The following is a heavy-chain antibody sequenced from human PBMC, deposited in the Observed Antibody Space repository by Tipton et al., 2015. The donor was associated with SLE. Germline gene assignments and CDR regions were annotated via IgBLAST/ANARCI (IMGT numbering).Heavy chain of an antibody. J-gene: IGHJ4*02. CDR2: ASYSGRP. CDR3: ARGYSGG. CDR1: GGSFSGYY. V-gene: IGHV4-59*12. Sequence: TLSLTCAVYGGSFSGYYWSWIRQPPGKGLEWIGDASYSGRPNFNPSLKSRVTISVDTSKNQFSLKLSSVTAADTAVYYCARGYSGGWGQGTLVTVSS. D-gene: IGHD3-10*01.